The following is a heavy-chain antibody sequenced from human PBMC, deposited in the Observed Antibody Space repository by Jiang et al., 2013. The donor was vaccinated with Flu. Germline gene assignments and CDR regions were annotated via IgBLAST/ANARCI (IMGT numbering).Heavy chain of an antibody. CDR3: AKAATYDSSGYYQWMEFDY. V-gene: IGHV3-23*01. D-gene: IGHD3-22*01. Sequence: VQLLESGGGLVQPGGSLRLSCAASGFTFSSYAMSWVRQAPGKGLEWVSAISGSGGSTYYADSVKGRFTISRDNSKNTLYLQMNSLRAEDTAVYYCAKAATYDSSGYYQWMEFDYWGQGTLVTVSS. CDR2: ISGSGGST. CDR1: GFTFSSYA. J-gene: IGHJ4*02.